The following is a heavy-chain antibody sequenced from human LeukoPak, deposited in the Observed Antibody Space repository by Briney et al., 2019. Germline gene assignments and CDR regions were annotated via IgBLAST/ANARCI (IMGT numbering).Heavy chain of an antibody. CDR2: IHFSGST. V-gene: IGHV4-59*01. CDR1: GGSIGSYY. D-gene: IGHD2-15*01. CDR3: ARGYCSGGSCPNFDY. J-gene: IGHJ4*02. Sequence: SETLSLTCTVSGGSIGSYYWSWIRQPPGKGLEYIGYIHFSGSTNYNPSLRSRVTISRDTSKNQFSLKLTSVTAADTAVYYCARGYCSGGSCPNFDYWGQGTLVTVSS.